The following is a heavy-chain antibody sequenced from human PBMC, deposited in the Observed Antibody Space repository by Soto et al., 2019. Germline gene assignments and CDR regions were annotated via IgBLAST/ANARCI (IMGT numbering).Heavy chain of an antibody. CDR1: GGSLTYYY. Sequence: QVQLQQWGAGLLKPSETLSLTCAVYGGSLTYYYGSWIRQPPGKGPEWIGEINYSGTTKYNPSLKSRATISVDMSKSQFSLKLSSVTAADTAIYYCATGHDYSWTIGGQGTLVTVSS. V-gene: IGHV4-34*01. D-gene: IGHD3-16*01. CDR3: ATGHDYSWTI. CDR2: INYSGTT. J-gene: IGHJ4*02.